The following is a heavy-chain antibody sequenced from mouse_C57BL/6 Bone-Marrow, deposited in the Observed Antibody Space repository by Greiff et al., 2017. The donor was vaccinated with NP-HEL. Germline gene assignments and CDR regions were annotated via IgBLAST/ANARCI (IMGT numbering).Heavy chain of an antibody. J-gene: IGHJ2*01. CDR3: ARGGTTVVATDFDY. CDR1: GYTFTDYY. Sequence: VQLQQSGAELVRPGASVKLSCKASGYTFTDYYINWVKQRPGQGLEWIARIYPGSGNTYYTEKFTGKATLTAEKSSSTAYIQLSSLTAEDSAVYFCARGGTTVVATDFDYWGQGTTLTVSS. CDR2: IYPGSGNT. V-gene: IGHV1-76*01. D-gene: IGHD1-1*01.